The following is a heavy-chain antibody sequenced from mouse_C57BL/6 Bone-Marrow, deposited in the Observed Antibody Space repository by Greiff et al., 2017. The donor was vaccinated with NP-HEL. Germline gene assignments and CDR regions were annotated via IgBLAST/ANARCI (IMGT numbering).Heavy chain of an antibody. J-gene: IGHJ3*01. CDR1: GFTFSSYT. CDR3: ASTLWFAY. CDR2: ISGGGGNT. V-gene: IGHV5-9*01. Sequence: EVQVVESGGGLVKPGGSLKLSCAASGFTFSSYTMSWVRQTPEKRLEWVATISGGGGNTYYPDSVKGRFTISRDNAKNTLYLQISSLRSEDTALYYCASTLWFAYWGQGTLVTVSA.